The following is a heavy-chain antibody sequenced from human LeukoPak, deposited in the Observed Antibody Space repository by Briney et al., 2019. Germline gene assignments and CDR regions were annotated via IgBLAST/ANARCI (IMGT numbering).Heavy chain of an antibody. Sequence: PSETLSLTCTVSGYSISSGYYWGWIRQTPEKGLEWIGSIYHSGSNYHNPSLESRVTISVDTSKNQFSLRLRSVTAADTAVYCCARQCCSGVSRYYFDYWGQGTLVTVSP. CDR3: ARQCCSGVSRYYFDY. V-gene: IGHV4-38-2*02. J-gene: IGHJ4*02. CDR1: GYSISSGYY. D-gene: IGHD2-15*01. CDR2: IYHSGSN.